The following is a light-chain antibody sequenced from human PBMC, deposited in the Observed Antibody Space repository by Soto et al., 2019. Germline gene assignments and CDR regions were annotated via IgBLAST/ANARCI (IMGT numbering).Light chain of an antibody. V-gene: IGLV2-14*03. CDR2: DVS. CDR1: SSDVGGYNY. CDR3: SSYTSSTSYD. J-gene: IGLJ1*01. Sequence: QSVLTQPASVSGSPGQSIAISCTGTSSDVGGYNYVSWYQQHPGKAPKLMIYDVSNRPSGVSNRFSGSKSGNTASLTISGLQAEDDADYFCSSYTSSTSYDFGTGTK.